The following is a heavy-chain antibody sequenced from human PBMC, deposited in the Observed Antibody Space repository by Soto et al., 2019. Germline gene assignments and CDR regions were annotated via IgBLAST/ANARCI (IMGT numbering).Heavy chain of an antibody. Sequence: DVQLVESGGGLVQPGRSLRLSCAASGFTFDDYAMHWVRQDPGKGLEWVSGISWNSGSIGYADSVKGRFTISRDNAKNSLYLQMNSLRAEDTALYYCAKASSGSSAPFFDYWGQGTLVTVSS. CDR2: ISWNSGSI. V-gene: IGHV3-9*01. CDR1: GFTFDDYA. J-gene: IGHJ4*02. D-gene: IGHD6-19*01. CDR3: AKASSGSSAPFFDY.